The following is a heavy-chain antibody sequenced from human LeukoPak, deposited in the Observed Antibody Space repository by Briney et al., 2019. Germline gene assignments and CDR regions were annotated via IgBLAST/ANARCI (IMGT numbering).Heavy chain of an antibody. D-gene: IGHD4-4*01. Sequence: SETLSLTCTVSGGSISSGGYYWSWIRQHPGKGLEWIGYIYYSGSTYYNPSLKSRVTISVDTSKNQFSLKLSSVTAADTAVYYCARGQGRDGYSIGGYYYYGMDVWGQGTTVTVSS. J-gene: IGHJ6*02. V-gene: IGHV4-31*03. CDR3: ARGQGRDGYSIGGYYYYGMDV. CDR2: IYYSGST. CDR1: GGSISSGGYY.